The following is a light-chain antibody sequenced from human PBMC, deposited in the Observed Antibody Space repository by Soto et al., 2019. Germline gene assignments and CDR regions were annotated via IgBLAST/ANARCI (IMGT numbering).Light chain of an antibody. CDR3: QQLNSYPLT. CDR2: AAS. V-gene: IGKV1-9*01. Sequence: DIQLTQSPSFLSASVGDRVTLTCRASQGISSYLAWYQQKPGQAPKLLIYAASTLQSGAPSRFSGSGSGTEFTLTISSLQHEDFATYYCQQLNSYPLTFGPGTKVDIK. CDR1: QGISSY. J-gene: IGKJ3*01.